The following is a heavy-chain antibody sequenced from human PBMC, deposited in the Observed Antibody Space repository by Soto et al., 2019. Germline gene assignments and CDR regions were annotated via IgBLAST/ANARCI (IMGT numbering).Heavy chain of an antibody. V-gene: IGHV1-2*02. CDR1: GYTFIGYY. CDR3: ARRRGNYPITEFLQY. CDR2: SNPNNGGT. Sequence: QVQLVQSGAEVKRPGASVKVSCETSGYTFIGYYVHWVRQVPGKGLKWMGWSNPNNGGTKYAQRFQGRLTMTRDTSINTAYMELSRLTTDDTDVYYCARRRGNYPITEFLQYWGQGTLITVSS. J-gene: IGHJ1*01. D-gene: IGHD3-10*01.